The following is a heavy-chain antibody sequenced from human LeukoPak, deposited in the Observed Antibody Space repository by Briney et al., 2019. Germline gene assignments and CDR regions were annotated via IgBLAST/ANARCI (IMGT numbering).Heavy chain of an antibody. Sequence: ASVKVSCKASGYTFTSYGISWVRQAPGQGLEWMGWISAYNGNTNYAQKLQGRVTMTTDTSTSTAYMELRSLRSDDTAVYYCERDCSSTRGRCYYYMNVWGKGTTVTVSS. CDR3: ERDCSSTRGRCYYYMNV. J-gene: IGHJ6*03. V-gene: IGHV1-18*01. D-gene: IGHD2-2*01. CDR2: ISAYNGNT. CDR1: GYTFTSYG.